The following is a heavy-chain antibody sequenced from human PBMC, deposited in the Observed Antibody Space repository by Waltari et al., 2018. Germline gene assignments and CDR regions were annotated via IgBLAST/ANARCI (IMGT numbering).Heavy chain of an antibody. CDR3: ARDGAYYYDPPPDY. Sequence: QVQLVQSGVEVKKPGASVKVSCKASGYTFTNYGISWVRQAPGQGLEWIGVINTYNHNTNYAQKFQGRVTMTTDTSTSTAYMELRSLRSDDTAVYYCARDGAYYYDPPPDYWGQGTLVTVSS. J-gene: IGHJ4*02. CDR2: INTYNHNT. CDR1: GYTFTNYG. V-gene: IGHV1-18*01. D-gene: IGHD3-22*01.